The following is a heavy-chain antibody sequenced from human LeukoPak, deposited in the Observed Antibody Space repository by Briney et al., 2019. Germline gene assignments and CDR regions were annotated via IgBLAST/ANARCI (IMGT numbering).Heavy chain of an antibody. CDR3: ARGVGGYDMYYYYGMDV. J-gene: IGHJ6*02. CDR1: GGSFSGYY. V-gene: IGHV4-34*01. D-gene: IGHD5-12*01. CDR2: INHSGST. Sequence: IPSETLSLTCAVYGGSFSGYYWSWIRQPPGKGLEWIGEINHSGSTNYNPSLESRVTISVDTSKNQFSLKLSSVTAADTAVYYCARGVGGYDMYYYYGMDVWGQGTTVTVSS.